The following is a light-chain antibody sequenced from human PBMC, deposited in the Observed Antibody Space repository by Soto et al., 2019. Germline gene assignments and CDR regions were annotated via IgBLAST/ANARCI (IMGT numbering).Light chain of an antibody. V-gene: IGLV1-51*02. Sequence: SVLTQPPSVSAAPGQKVTISCSGSSSNIGNNCVSWYQQLPGTASKLLIYENNKRPSGIPDRFSGSKSGTSATLGITGLQTGDEADYYCGTWDSSLSALYVFVPGTKVPVL. CDR3: GTWDSSLSALYV. J-gene: IGLJ1*01. CDR1: SSNIGNNC. CDR2: ENN.